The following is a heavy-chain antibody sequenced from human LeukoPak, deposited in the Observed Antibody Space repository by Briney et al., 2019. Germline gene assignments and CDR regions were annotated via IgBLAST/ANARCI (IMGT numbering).Heavy chain of an antibody. V-gene: IGHV4-39*07. CDR1: GGSISSSSYY. Sequence: SETLSLTCTVSGGSISSSSYYWGWIRQPPGKGLEWIGSIYYSGGTYYNPSLKSRVTISVDTSKNQFSLKLSSVTAADTAVYYCARGRLGYCSSTSCLSWFDPWGQGTLVTVSS. D-gene: IGHD2-2*01. CDR2: IYYSGGT. CDR3: ARGRLGYCSSTSCLSWFDP. J-gene: IGHJ5*02.